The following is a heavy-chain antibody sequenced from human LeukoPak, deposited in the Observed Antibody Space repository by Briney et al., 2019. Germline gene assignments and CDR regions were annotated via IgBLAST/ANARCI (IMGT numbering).Heavy chain of an antibody. CDR2: INHSGGT. CDR3: ARQNPRTNIVGAVPRYWFDP. D-gene: IGHD1-26*01. V-gene: IGHV4-34*01. Sequence: SETLSLTCAVYGGSFSGYYWSWIRQPPGKGLGWIGDINHSGGTNYSPSLKSRVTISVDTSKNQISLKLSSVTAADTAVYYCARQNPRTNIVGAVPRYWFDPWGQGTLVTVSS. CDR1: GGSFSGYY. J-gene: IGHJ5*02.